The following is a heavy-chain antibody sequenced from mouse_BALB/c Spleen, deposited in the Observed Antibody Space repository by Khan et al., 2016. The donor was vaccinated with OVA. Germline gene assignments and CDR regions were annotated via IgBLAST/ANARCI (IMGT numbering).Heavy chain of an antibody. D-gene: IGHD2-10*02. CDR3: ANHGSISAWLTY. CDR2: INPSTGYT. CDR1: GYTFTSYW. J-gene: IGHJ3*01. V-gene: IGHV1-7*01. Sequence: LEESGAELAKPGASVKMSCKASGYTFTSYWMHWVKQRPGQGLEWIGYINPSTGYTEYNQRFKDKATLTADKSSSTAYMQLSSLTSEESAVYYCANHGSISAWLTYWGQGTLVTVSA.